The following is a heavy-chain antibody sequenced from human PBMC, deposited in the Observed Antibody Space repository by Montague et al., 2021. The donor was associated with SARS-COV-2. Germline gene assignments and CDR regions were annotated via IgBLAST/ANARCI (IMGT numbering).Heavy chain of an antibody. CDR2: IYYSGST. Sequence: TLSLTCTVSGDSISGGGYYWSWIRQHPGKGLEWIGYIYYSGSTYYNPSLKSRVTISVDTSKNQFSLKMSSVTAADTTVYYCARSPEPMIILIITSLNWYFDLWGRGTLVTVSS. V-gene: IGHV4-31*03. CDR3: ARSPEPMIILIITSLNWYFDL. J-gene: IGHJ2*01. D-gene: IGHD3-22*01. CDR1: GDSISGGGYY.